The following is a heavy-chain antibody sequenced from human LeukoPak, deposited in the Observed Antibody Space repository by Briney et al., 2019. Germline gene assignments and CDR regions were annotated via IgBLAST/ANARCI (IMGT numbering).Heavy chain of an antibody. CDR3: AAGYCTNGVCYPLYYYYGMDV. CDR1: GGTFISYA. V-gene: IGHV1-69*13. J-gene: IGHJ6*02. CDR2: IIPIFGTA. D-gene: IGHD2-8*01. Sequence: GASVKVSCKASGGTFISYAISWVRQAPGQGLEWMGGIIPIFGTANYARKFQGRVTITADESTSTAYMELSSLRSEDTAVYYCAAGYCTNGVCYPLYYYYGMDVWGQGTTVTVSS.